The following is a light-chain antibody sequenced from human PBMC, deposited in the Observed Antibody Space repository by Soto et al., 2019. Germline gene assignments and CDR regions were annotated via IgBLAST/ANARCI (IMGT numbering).Light chain of an antibody. Sequence: EIVLTQSPGTLSLSPGERATLSCRASQSVSSYLAWYQQKPGQAPRLLIYGASSRATGIPDRFSGSGSATFFTLTSSRLEPEDFAVYYCQQYGSSPRTFGQGTKVEIK. CDR3: QQYGSSPRT. V-gene: IGKV3-20*01. CDR2: GAS. CDR1: QSVSSY. J-gene: IGKJ1*01.